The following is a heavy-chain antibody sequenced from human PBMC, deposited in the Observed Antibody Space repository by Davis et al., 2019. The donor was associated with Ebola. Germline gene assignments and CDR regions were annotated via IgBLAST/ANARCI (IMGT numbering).Heavy chain of an antibody. V-gene: IGHV1-69*13. CDR1: GGTFSSYA. CDR2: IIPIFGTA. CDR3: ARGLGSYYYYGMDV. D-gene: IGHD6-19*01. J-gene: IGHJ6*04. Sequence: SVKVSCKASGGTFSSYAISWVRQAPGQGLEWMGWIIPIFGTANYAQKFQGRVTITADESTSTAYMELSSLRSEDTAVYYCARGLGSYYYYGMDVWGKGTTVTVSS.